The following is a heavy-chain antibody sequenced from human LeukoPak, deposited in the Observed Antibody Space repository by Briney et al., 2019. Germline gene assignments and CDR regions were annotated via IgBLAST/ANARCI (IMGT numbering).Heavy chain of an antibody. V-gene: IGHV1-2*04. J-gene: IGHJ4*02. CDR3: ARDRGYYYDSSGYYYV. CDR2: INPNTGAT. Sequence: ASVKVSCKASGYTFTASYIHWVRQAPGQGLEWMGWINPNTGATSYAQKFQGWVTMTRNTSISTAYMELSSLRSEDTAVYYCARDRGYYYDSSGYYYVWGQGTLVTVSS. CDR1: GYTFTASY. D-gene: IGHD3-22*01.